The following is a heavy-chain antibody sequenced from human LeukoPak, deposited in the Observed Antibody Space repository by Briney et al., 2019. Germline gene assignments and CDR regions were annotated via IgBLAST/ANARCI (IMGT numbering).Heavy chain of an antibody. D-gene: IGHD3-22*01. Sequence: ASVKVSYKASGGTFSSYAISWVRQAPGQGLEWMGWINTNTGNPTYAQGFTGRFVFSLDTSVNTAYLQISSLKAEDTAVYYCARPDSSGYYLNRWGQGTLVTVSS. CDR3: ARPDSSGYYLNR. CDR2: INTNTGNP. J-gene: IGHJ5*02. V-gene: IGHV7-4-1*02. CDR1: GGTFSSYA.